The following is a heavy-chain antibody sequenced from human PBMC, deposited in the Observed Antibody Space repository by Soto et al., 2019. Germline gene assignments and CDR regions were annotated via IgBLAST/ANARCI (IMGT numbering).Heavy chain of an antibody. Sequence: PSETLSLTCTVSGGSISSYYWSWIRQPPGKGLEWIGYIYYSGSTNYNPSLKSRVTISVDTSKNQFSLKLSSVTAADTAVYYCARWGPLFDYWGQGTLVTVSS. CDR3: ARWGPLFDY. V-gene: IGHV4-59*01. CDR2: IYYSGST. J-gene: IGHJ4*02. CDR1: GGSISSYY. D-gene: IGHD3-16*01.